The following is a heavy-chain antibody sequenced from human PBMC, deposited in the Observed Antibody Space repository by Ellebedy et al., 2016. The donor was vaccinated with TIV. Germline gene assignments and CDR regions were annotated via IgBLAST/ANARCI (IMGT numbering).Heavy chain of an antibody. D-gene: IGHD3-22*01. CDR2: ISGDKIYT. V-gene: IGHV3-74*01. CDR1: GFSFSSYW. Sequence: GESLKISXAASGFSFSSYWMYWVRQAPGKGLVWVSRISGDKIYTSYAESVKGRFTISRDNAKSTLSLQMNSLRDEDTAVYYCGRGRYDESSVGLEHWGQGTLVTVSS. J-gene: IGHJ4*02. CDR3: GRGRYDESSVGLEH.